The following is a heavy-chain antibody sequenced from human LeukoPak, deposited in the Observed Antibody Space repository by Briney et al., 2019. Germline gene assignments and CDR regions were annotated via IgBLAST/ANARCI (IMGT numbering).Heavy chain of an antibody. J-gene: IGHJ4*02. D-gene: IGHD1-1*01. V-gene: IGHV2-5*02. CDR2: IYWDDDK. CDR3: ARFLGTTSYDF. CDR1: GFSLSTSGVG. Sequence: SGPTLVKPTQTLTLTCTFSGFSLSTSGVGVGWIRQPPGKALEWLALIYWDDDKRYSPSLKSRLTITKDTSKNQVVLTMTNMDLVDTATYYCARFLGTTSYDFWGQGTLVTVSS.